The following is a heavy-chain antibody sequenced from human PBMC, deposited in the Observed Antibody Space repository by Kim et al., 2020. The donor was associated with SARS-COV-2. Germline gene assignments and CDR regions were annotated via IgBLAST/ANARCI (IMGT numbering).Heavy chain of an antibody. CDR1: GGSISSSGYY. CDR3: ARQLRGWYLRSEFDY. CDR2: IYYSGTT. Sequence: SETLSLTCTVSGGSISSSGYYWGWIRQPPGKGLEWIGSIYYSGTTYYNPSLKSRVTISVDTSKNQFSLKLSSVTAADTAVSYCARQLRGWYLRSEFDYWGQGTLVTVSS. J-gene: IGHJ4*02. V-gene: IGHV4-39*01. D-gene: IGHD2-15*01.